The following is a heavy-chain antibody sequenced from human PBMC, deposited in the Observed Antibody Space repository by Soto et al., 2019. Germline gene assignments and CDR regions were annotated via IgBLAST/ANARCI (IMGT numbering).Heavy chain of an antibody. J-gene: IGHJ5*02. CDR3: ARLLWSRGDWFDP. D-gene: IGHD3-10*01. CDR1: GGSISSYY. V-gene: IGHV4-59*08. CDR2: IYYSGST. Sequence: QVQLQESGPGLVKHSETLSLTCTVSGGSISSYYWNWIRQPPGKGLEWIGYIYYSGSTNYNPSLKSRVTISVDTSKSQFSLKLSSVTAADTAVYYCARLLWSRGDWFDPWGQGTLVTVSS.